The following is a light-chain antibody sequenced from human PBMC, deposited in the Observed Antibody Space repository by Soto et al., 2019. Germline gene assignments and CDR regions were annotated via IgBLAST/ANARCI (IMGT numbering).Light chain of an antibody. J-gene: IGKJ3*01. V-gene: IGKV3-11*01. CDR3: HQRSNWPHT. Sequence: EVVLTQSPATLSLSPGERATLSCRASQSFGSSLAWYQQKPGQAPRLLIHDVSNRAAGIPARFSGSGSGTDFSLTISSLEREDFAVYYCHQRSNWPHTFGPGTKVDIK. CDR2: DVS. CDR1: QSFGSS.